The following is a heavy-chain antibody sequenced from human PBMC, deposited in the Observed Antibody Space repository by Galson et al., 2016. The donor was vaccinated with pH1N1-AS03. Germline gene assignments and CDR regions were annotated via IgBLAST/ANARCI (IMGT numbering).Heavy chain of an antibody. V-gene: IGHV2-70*10. J-gene: IGHJ6*02. CDR2: IDWDDGE. CDR1: GLSLNTSSLC. CDR3: ARIRGMTYTFGSGVLYQYYGMDV. D-gene: IGHD5-18*01. Sequence: PALVIPPQTFTLTCNFSGLSLNTSSLCVSWIRQPPGKSLEWIARIDWDDGEYYNTFLKPRLTISNDPSNNQVVLTMPNLDPVDTATYYCARIRGMTYTFGSGVLYQYYGMDVWGQGTTVTVSS.